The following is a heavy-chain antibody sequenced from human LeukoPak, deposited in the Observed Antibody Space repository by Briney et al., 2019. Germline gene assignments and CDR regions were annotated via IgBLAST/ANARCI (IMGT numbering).Heavy chain of an antibody. D-gene: IGHD2-2*01. CDR1: GGSFSGYY. J-gene: IGHJ4*02. V-gene: IGHV4-38-2*01. CDR3: ARVARCTSCFDVDY. Sequence: SKTLSLTCAVYGGSFSGYYWGWIRQPPGKGLEWIGSFFLKGSTYYNPSLKSRVTISVDTSKNQFSLTLSSVTAADTAVYYCARVARCTSCFDVDYWGQGTLVTVSS. CDR2: FFLKGST.